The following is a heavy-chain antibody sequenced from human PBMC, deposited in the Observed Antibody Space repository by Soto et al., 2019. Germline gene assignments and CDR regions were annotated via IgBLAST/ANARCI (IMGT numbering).Heavy chain of an antibody. CDR3: ARHGMDYYDSSGYYYSPYYFDY. CDR1: GRSIISSTYY. J-gene: IGHJ4*02. Sequence: WEILSLACPLYGRSIISSTYYSGWICQPPGKMLDWIGSIYYSGSTYYNPSLKSRVTISVDTSKNQFSLKLSSVTAADTAVYYCARHGMDYYDSSGYYYSPYYFDYWGQGTLVTVS. D-gene: IGHD3-22*01. CDR2: IYYSGST. V-gene: IGHV4-39*01.